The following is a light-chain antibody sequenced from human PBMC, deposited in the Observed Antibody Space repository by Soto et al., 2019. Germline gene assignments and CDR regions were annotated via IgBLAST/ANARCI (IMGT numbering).Light chain of an antibody. CDR1: QSVSSTS. V-gene: IGKV3-20*01. J-gene: IGKJ2*01. CDR3: QHYGGSPPKYT. CDR2: DSS. Sequence: EIVLTQSPGTLSLSPGERVALSCRASQSVSSTSIAWYQQTPGQPPRLLMYDSSSRATDIPDRFSGSGSGTDFTPTISRLEPEDVAVFYCQHYGGSPPKYTFGQGTKLEIK.